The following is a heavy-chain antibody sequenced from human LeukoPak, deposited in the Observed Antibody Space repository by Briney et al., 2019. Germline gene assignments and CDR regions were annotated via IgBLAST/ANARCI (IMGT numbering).Heavy chain of an antibody. V-gene: IGHV4-4*09. D-gene: IGHD6-19*01. Sequence: SETLSLTCTVSGGSISGYYWSWIRQPPGKGLEWIGYIYTSGSTNYNPSLKSRVTIALDTSKNQFSLKLSSVTAADTAVYYCARRGSSGWWYYFHYWGQGTLVTVYS. J-gene: IGHJ4*02. CDR2: IYTSGST. CDR3: ARRGSSGWWYYFHY. CDR1: GGSISGYY.